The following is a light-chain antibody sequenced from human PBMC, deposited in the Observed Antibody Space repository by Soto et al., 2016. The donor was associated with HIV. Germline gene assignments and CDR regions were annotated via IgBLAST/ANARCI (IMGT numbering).Light chain of an antibody. CDR1: QSLLHSDGNIY. J-gene: IGKJ2*01. V-gene: IGKV2D-29*02. Sequence: VLTQTPLSLSVTPGQPASISCKSSQSLLHSDGNIYLYWYVHKPGQSPQLLIYETSHRFPGVPDKFSASGSGTDFTLKISPVEAEDVGVYYCIQSVQLPHFGQGTKLEIK. CDR2: ETS. CDR3: IQSVQLPH.